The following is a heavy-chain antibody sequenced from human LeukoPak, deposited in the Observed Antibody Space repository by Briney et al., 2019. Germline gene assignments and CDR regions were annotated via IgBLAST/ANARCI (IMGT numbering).Heavy chain of an antibody. Sequence: SETLSLTCTVSGGSISSYYWSWIRQPPGKGLEWIGYIYYSGSTNCNPSLKSRVTISGDTSKDQFSLKLSSATAADTAVYYCARRYRSHSSSWSYYFDYWGQGTLVTVSS. CDR1: GGSISSYY. CDR2: IYYSGST. J-gene: IGHJ4*02. D-gene: IGHD6-13*01. CDR3: ARRYRSHSSSWSYYFDY. V-gene: IGHV4-59*08.